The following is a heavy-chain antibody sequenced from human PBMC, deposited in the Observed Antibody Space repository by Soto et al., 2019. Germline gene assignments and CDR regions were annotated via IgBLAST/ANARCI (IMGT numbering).Heavy chain of an antibody. J-gene: IGHJ4*02. CDR1: GGSISSNY. Sequence: PSETLSLTYTVSGGSISSNYWTLIRQPPGKGLEWIGYVYNSGSTNYNPSLKSRVTISEDTSKSQFSLKVNSMTAADTAVYYCARYRREAVAGYTLDNWGQGILVTVSS. CDR2: VYNSGST. CDR3: ARYRREAVAGYTLDN. V-gene: IGHV4-59*01. D-gene: IGHD6-13*01.